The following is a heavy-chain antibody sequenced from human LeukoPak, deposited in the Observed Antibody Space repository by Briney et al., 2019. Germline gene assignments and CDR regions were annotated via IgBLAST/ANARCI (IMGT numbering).Heavy chain of an antibody. CDR2: ISSSSSYI. J-gene: IGHJ4*02. CDR1: GFTFSSYN. CDR3: ARGRDGSQSPIDD. D-gene: IGHD5-24*01. Sequence: GGSLRLSCADSGFTFSSYNMNWVRQAPGKGLEWVSSISSSSSYIYYADSVRGRFTISRDNAKNSLYLQMNSLRAEDTAVYYCARGRDGSQSPIDDWGQGTLVTVSS. V-gene: IGHV3-21*01.